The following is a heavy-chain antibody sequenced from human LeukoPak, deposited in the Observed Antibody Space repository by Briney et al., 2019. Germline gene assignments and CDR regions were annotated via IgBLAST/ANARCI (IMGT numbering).Heavy chain of an antibody. V-gene: IGHV3-23*01. CDR3: AKDNWNDFRGYFDY. D-gene: IGHD1-20*01. CDR1: GFTFSSYA. CDR2: ISGSGGST. Sequence: GGSLRLSCAASGFTFSSYAMSWVRQAPGKGLEWVPAISGSGGSTYYADSVKGRFTISRDNSKNTLYLQMNSLRAEDTAVYYCAKDNWNDFRGYFDYWGQGTLVTVSS. J-gene: IGHJ4*02.